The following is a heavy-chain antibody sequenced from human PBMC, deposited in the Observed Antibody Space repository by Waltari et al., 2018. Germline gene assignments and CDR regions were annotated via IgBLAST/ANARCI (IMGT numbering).Heavy chain of an antibody. Sequence: QVQLQESGPGLVKPSQTLSLTCTVSGGSISSGGYYWSWIRQHPGKGLEWIGYIYHSGSTYYNPSLKSRVTISVDTSKNQFSRKLSSVTAADTAVYYCARGPAARLFFRQGRMYNWFDPWGQGTLVTVSS. CDR3: ARGPAARLFFRQGRMYNWFDP. D-gene: IGHD6-6*01. J-gene: IGHJ5*02. CDR2: IYHSGST. V-gene: IGHV4-31*03. CDR1: GGSISSGGYY.